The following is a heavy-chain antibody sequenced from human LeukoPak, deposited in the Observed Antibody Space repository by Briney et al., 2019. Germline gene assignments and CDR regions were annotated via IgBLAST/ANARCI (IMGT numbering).Heavy chain of an antibody. Sequence: GGSLRLSCAASGFSFNNYWMVWVRQAPGKGLVWVSNIKSDGSITNYADSVKGRSTISRDNAKNTVYLEMNSLRAEDTAVYYCGTDNYYKVDVWDKGTTVTVSS. CDR2: IKSDGSIT. CDR1: GFSFNNYW. V-gene: IGHV3-74*01. J-gene: IGHJ6*03. CDR3: GTDNYYKVDV.